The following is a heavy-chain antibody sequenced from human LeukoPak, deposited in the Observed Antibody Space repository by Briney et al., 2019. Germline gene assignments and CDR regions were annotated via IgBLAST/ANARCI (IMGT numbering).Heavy chain of an antibody. CDR3: ARGLDCRSTSCYLDN. J-gene: IGHJ4*02. CDR2: IKQDGSEK. V-gene: IGHV3-7*01. CDR1: GFTFTKYW. Sequence: GGSLRLSCAASGFTFTKYWMTSVRQAPGKGLEWVANIKQDGSEKFYVDSVKGRFTISRDNAKNSLDLQINSLGAEDTAVYYCARGLDCRSTSCYLDNWGQGTLVTVSS. D-gene: IGHD2-2*01.